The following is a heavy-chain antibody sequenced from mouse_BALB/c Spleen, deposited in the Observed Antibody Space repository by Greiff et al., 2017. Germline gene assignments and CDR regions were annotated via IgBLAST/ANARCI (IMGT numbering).Heavy chain of an antibody. CDR1: GFTFSSFG. D-gene: IGHD2-2*01. Sequence: VQLKESGGGLVQPGGSRKLSCAASGFTFSSFGMHWVRQAPEKGLEWVAYISSGSSTIYYADTVKGRFTISRDNPKNTLFLQMTSLRSEDTAMYYCARSRGYEAWFAYWGQGTLVTVSA. V-gene: IGHV5-17*02. CDR3: ARSRGYEAWFAY. J-gene: IGHJ3*01. CDR2: ISSGSSTI.